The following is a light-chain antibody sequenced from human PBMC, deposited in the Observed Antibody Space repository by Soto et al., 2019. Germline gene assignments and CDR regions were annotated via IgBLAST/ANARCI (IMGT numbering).Light chain of an antibody. Sequence: EIVLTQSPATLSLSPGERATLSCGARQSVSSSYLAWYQQKPGLAPRLLIYDASSRATGIPDRFSGSGSGTDFSLTISRLEPEDFAVYYCQQYGSSPFTFGPGTKVDIK. CDR2: DAS. CDR3: QQYGSSPFT. CDR1: QSVSSSY. J-gene: IGKJ3*01. V-gene: IGKV3D-20*01.